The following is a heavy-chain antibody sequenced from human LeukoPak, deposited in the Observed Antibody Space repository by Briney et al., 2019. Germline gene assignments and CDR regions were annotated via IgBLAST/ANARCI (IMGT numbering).Heavy chain of an antibody. CDR1: GFTFSSYA. Sequence: GGSLRLSCAASGFTFSSYAMHWVRQAPGKGLEWVSGISWNSGSIGYADSVKGRFTISRDNAKNSLYLQMNSLRAEDMALYYCAKDMYPYSSSWCFDYWGQGTLVTVSS. V-gene: IGHV3-9*03. CDR3: AKDMYPYSSSWCFDY. J-gene: IGHJ4*02. CDR2: ISWNSGSI. D-gene: IGHD6-13*01.